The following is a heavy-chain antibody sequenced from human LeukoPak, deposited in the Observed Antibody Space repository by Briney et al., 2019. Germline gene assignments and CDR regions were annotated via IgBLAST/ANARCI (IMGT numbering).Heavy chain of an antibody. V-gene: IGHV3-7*04. CDR3: ARDLGYYRADY. J-gene: IGHJ4*02. D-gene: IGHD1-26*01. CDR1: AFTFSSYW. CDR2: IKGDGSDN. Sequence: GRSLRLSCAPSAFTFSSYWMSWVRQAPGKGLEWVANIKGDGSDNHYVDSVRGRFTISRDNAKNSLYLQMNSLRAEDTAVYYCARDLGYYRADYWGQGTLVTVSS.